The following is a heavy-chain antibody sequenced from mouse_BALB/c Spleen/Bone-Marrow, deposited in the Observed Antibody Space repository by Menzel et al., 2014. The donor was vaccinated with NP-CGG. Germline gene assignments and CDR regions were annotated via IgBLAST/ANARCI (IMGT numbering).Heavy chain of an antibody. D-gene: IGHD1-2*01. CDR1: GFTFSSYV. CDR3: TRDQFITTATRAMDY. Sequence: EVKLMESGGGLVKPGGSLKLSCAASGFTFSSYVMSWVRQSPEQRLEWVAEISSGGSYTYYPDTVTGRFTISRDNAKNTLYLEMRSLRSEDTVIYYCTRDQFITTATRAMDYWGQGTSVTVSS. V-gene: IGHV5-9-4*01. CDR2: ISSGGSYT. J-gene: IGHJ4*01.